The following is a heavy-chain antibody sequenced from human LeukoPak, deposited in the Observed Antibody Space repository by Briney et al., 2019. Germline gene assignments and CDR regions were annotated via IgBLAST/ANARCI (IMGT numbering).Heavy chain of an antibody. CDR2: IKSDGTTT. CDR1: GFTFSSYW. D-gene: IGHD3-22*01. Sequence: PGGSLRLSCAASGFTFSSYWMHWVRQAPGQGPVWVSRIKSDGTTTTYADSVRGRFTISRDNAKNILHLQMNSLRAEDTAVYYCTRGQYYFDSSGFSLADYFHHWGRGSLVTVSS. V-gene: IGHV3-74*01. CDR3: TRGQYYFDSSGFSLADYFHH. J-gene: IGHJ1*01.